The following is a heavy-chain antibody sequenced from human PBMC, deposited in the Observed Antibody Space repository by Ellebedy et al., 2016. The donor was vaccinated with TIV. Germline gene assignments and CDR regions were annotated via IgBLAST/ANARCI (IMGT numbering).Heavy chain of an antibody. CDR2: IYSGAGT. V-gene: IGHV3-53*01. Sequence: GESLKISCAASGFTVSRNYMSWVRQAPGKGLEWVSVIYSGAGTYYADSVKGRFTIPRDNSKNTLFLQMNSRRAEDTAGYYCARDTAYMHAFDIWGQGTMVSVSS. D-gene: IGHD4-11*01. J-gene: IGHJ3*02. CDR3: ARDTAYMHAFDI. CDR1: GFTVSRNY.